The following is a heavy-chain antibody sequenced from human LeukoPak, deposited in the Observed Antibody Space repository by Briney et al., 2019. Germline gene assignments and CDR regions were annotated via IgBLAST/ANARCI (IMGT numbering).Heavy chain of an antibody. V-gene: IGHV4-39*01. D-gene: IGHD6-19*01. CDR1: GGSISSSSYY. CDR3: ARQWVPVAGSDAFDI. J-gene: IGHJ3*02. CDR2: IYYSGST. Sequence: SETLSLTCTVSGGSISSSSYYWGWIRQPPGKGLEWIGSIYYSGSTYYNPSLKSRVTISVDTSKNQFSLKLSSVTAADTAVYCCARQWVPVAGSDAFDIWGQGTMVTVSS.